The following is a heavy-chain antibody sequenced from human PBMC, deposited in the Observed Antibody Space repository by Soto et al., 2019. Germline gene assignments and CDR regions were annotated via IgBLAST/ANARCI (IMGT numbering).Heavy chain of an antibody. Sequence: QVQLQESGPGLVKPSQTLSLTCTVSGGSISSGGYYWSWVRQHPGKGLEWIGYIYYSGSTYYNPSLKSRVTIAVETSKNQFSLKLSSVTAADTAVYYCARDRGFMIVRYFDYWGQGTLVTGSS. CDR1: GGSISSGGYY. V-gene: IGHV4-31*03. CDR2: IYYSGST. D-gene: IGHD3-22*01. CDR3: ARDRGFMIVRYFDY. J-gene: IGHJ4*02.